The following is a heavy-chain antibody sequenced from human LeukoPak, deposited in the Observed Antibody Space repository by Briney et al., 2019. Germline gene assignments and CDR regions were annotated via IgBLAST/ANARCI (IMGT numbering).Heavy chain of an antibody. CDR3: ASLGGNWNAFDY. Sequence: SETLSLTCAVFGGSFSGYYWSWIRQPPRKRLEWIGEITESGSTNYNPSLKSRITVSVDTSKNQFSLKLSSVTAAGTAVYYCASLGGNWNAFDYWGQGTLVTVSS. D-gene: IGHD4-23*01. CDR1: GGSFSGYY. CDR2: ITESGST. J-gene: IGHJ4*02. V-gene: IGHV4-34*01.